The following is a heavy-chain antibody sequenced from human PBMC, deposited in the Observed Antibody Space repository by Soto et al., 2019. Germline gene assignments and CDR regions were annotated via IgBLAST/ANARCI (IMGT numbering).Heavy chain of an antibody. CDR2: TYYRSKWYN. J-gene: IGHJ6*02. V-gene: IGHV6-1*01. CDR3: ARESYGSESYDGMDV. D-gene: IGHD3-10*01. Sequence: QVQLQQSGPGLVKPSQTLSLTCVISGDSVSSNNAAWNWIRQSPSRGLEWLGRTYYRSKWYNDYAVSVKSRIDINPDTSKNQSPLQLNSVSPEDTAMYYCARESYGSESYDGMDVWGQGTTVTVSS. CDR1: GDSVSSNNAA.